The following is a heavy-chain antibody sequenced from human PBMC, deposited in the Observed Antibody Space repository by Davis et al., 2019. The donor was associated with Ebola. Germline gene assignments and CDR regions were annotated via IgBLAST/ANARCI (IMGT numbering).Heavy chain of an antibody. Sequence: PGGSLRLSCAASGFTFDDYAMHWVRQAPGKGLEWVSGISWNSGSIGYADSVKGRFTISRDNAKNSLYLQMNSLRAEDTAVYYCAREGGYSSDVDAFDIWGQGTMVTVSS. V-gene: IGHV3-9*01. J-gene: IGHJ3*02. CDR3: AREGGYSSDVDAFDI. CDR1: GFTFDDYA. CDR2: ISWNSGSI. D-gene: IGHD6-19*01.